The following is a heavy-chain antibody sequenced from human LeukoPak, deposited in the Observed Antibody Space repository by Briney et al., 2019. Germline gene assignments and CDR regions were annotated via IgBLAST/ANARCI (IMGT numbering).Heavy chain of an antibody. CDR3: ALLRDQVENYSYYYYMDV. CDR2: VYRTGGT. V-gene: IGHV4-61*02. CDR1: GGSMNSGTPY. D-gene: IGHD5-24*01. Sequence: SETLSLTCTVSGGSMNSGTPYWNWVRQPAGKRLEWIGRVYRTGGTAYNPTLMNRVTLSIDTSKNQFSLKLSSVTAADTAVYYCALLRDQVENYSYYYYMDVWGKGTTVTVSS. J-gene: IGHJ6*03.